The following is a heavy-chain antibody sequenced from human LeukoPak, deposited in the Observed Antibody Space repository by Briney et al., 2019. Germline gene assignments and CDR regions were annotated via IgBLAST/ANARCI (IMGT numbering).Heavy chain of an antibody. CDR3: AKSGILGAIFRYGFDP. D-gene: IGHD1-26*01. Sequence: SGGSLRLSCAASGFTFSSYAMNWARQAPGKGLEWVSSISGSGGNTYYADSVKGRFTISRDNSKNTLYLQMNSLRAEDTAVYYCAKSGILGAIFRYGFDPWGQGTLVTVSS. J-gene: IGHJ5*02. V-gene: IGHV3-23*01. CDR2: ISGSGGNT. CDR1: GFTFSSYA.